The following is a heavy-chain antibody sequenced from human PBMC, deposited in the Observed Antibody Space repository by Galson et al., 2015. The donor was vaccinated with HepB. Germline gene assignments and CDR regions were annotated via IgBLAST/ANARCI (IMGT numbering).Heavy chain of an antibody. D-gene: IGHD3-22*01. V-gene: IGHV3-64D*06. Sequence: SLRLSCAASGFTFSSYAMHWVRQAPGKGLEYVSAISSNGGSTYYADSVKGRFTISRDNSKNTLYLQMSSLRAEDTAVYYCVKARGHPRRLGSGYYTYYFDYWGQGTLVTVSS. CDR2: ISSNGGST. CDR3: VKARGHPRRLGSGYYTYYFDY. CDR1: GFTFSSYA. J-gene: IGHJ4*02.